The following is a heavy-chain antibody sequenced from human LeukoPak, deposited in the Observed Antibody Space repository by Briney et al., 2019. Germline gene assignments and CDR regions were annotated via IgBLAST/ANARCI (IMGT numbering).Heavy chain of an antibody. CDR2: INHSGST. CDR3: ARDRMGVDIEATIFSAGWFDP. Sequence: SETLSLTCAVYGGSFSGYYWSWIRQPPGKGLEWIGEINHSGSTNYNPSLKSRVTISVDTSKNQFSLKLSSVTAADTAVYYCARDRMGVDIEATIFSAGWFDPWGPGTLVSASS. D-gene: IGHD5-12*01. CDR1: GGSFSGYY. J-gene: IGHJ5*02. V-gene: IGHV4-34*01.